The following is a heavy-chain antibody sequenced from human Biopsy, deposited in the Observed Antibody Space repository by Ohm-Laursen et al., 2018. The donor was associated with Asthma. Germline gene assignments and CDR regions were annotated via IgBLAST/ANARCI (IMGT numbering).Heavy chain of an antibody. D-gene: IGHD6-6*01. Sequence: SETLSLTCIVSGDAMSTSGSYWGWIRQSPGKGLEWIGSIYYSGRTYYNPSLVSRVTISADTSKNHFSLKVTSVTAADTAVYYCARAVSSSSYWYFDLWGRGDLVTVSS. CDR3: ARAVSSSSYWYFDL. CDR2: IYYSGRT. V-gene: IGHV4-39*02. CDR1: GDAMSTSGSY. J-gene: IGHJ2*01.